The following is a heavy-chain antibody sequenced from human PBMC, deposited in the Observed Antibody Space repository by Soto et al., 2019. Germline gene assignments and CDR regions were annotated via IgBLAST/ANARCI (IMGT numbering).Heavy chain of an antibody. Sequence: QITLKESGPPLVIPAQTLTLTCAFSGFSLTTTRMGVAWIRQPPGKALEWLALIYWDDDKRYSPSLKNRLTASKDTSTNRVVLTITNISPDDTGTYFCAHAGDFDLLSFDRWGPGTLVTVSS. CDR2: IYWDDDK. J-gene: IGHJ4*02. V-gene: IGHV2-5*02. D-gene: IGHD2-15*01. CDR1: GFSLTTTRMG. CDR3: AHAGDFDLLSFDR.